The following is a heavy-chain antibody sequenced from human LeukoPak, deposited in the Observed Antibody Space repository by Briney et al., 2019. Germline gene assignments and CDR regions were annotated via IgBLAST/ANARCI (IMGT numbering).Heavy chain of an antibody. J-gene: IGHJ5*02. CDR2: INPNSGGT. CDR3: ARVGYLTERRWFDP. Sequence: ASVKVSCKASGYTFTSYGISWVRQAPGQGLEWMGWINPNSGGTNYAQKFQGRVTMTRDTSISTAYMELSRLRSDDTAVYYCARVGYLTERRWFDPWGQGTLVTVSS. CDR1: GYTFTSYG. V-gene: IGHV1-2*02. D-gene: IGHD1-1*01.